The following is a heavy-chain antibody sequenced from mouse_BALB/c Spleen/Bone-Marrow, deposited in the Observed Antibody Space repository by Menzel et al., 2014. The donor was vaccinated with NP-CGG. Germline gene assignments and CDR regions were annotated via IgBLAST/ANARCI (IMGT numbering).Heavy chain of an antibody. CDR3: ARAVYGNFDY. CDR2: SRNKANDYTT. Sequence: EVKVEESGGGLVQPGGSLRLSCAPSGFTFSDFYMEWVRQPPGKRLEWIAASRNKANDYTTEYSASVKGRFIVSRDTSQSILYLQMNALRAEDTAIYYCARAVYGNFDYWGQGTTLTVSS. J-gene: IGHJ2*01. CDR1: GFTFSDFY. D-gene: IGHD2-1*01. V-gene: IGHV7-1*02.